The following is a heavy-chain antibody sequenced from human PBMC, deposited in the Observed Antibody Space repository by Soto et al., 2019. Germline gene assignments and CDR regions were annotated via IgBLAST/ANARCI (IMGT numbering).Heavy chain of an antibody. CDR1: GFIFSTSA. CDR3: SKGPTIFGVIIVAEYYYGMDV. CDR2: ISGSGGSP. J-gene: IGHJ6*02. Sequence: EVQLLESGGNLVQPGGSLRLSCVASGFIFSTSAMSWVRQAPGKGREWVSAISGSGGSPYYADSVKGRFTISRDNSKNTLYLEMNSLRAEDSALYYCSKGPTIFGVIIVAEYYYGMDVWGQGTTVTVSS. V-gene: IGHV3-23*01. D-gene: IGHD3-3*01.